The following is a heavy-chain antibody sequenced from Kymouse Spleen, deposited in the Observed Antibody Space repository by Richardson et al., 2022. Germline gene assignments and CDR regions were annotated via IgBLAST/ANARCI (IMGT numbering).Heavy chain of an antibody. V-gene: IGHV4-31*03. CDR1: GGSISSGGYY. Sequence: QVQLQESGPGLVKPSQTLSLTCTVSGGSISSGGYYWSWIRQHPGKGLEWIGYIYYSGSTYYNPSLKSRVTISVDTSKNQFSLKLSSVTAADTAVYYCARWITMVRGVIGWFDPWGQGTLVTVSS. J-gene: IGHJ5*02. CDR3: ARWITMVRGVIGWFDP. D-gene: IGHD3-10*01. CDR2: IYYSGST.